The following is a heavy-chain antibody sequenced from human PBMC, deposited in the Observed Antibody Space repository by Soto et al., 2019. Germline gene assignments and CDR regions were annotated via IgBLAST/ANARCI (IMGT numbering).Heavy chain of an antibody. CDR1: GYTFTSYA. V-gene: IGHV1-3*01. J-gene: IGHJ3*02. CDR2: INAGSGNT. D-gene: IGHD3-22*01. Sequence: ASVKVSCKASGYTFTSYAMHWVRQAPGQRLEWMGWINAGSGNTKYSQKFQGRVTMTRDTSTSTVYMELSSLRSEDTAVYYCARTYDGSGPNSGGYGFDIWGQGTMVTVS. CDR3: ARTYDGSGPNSGGYGFDI.